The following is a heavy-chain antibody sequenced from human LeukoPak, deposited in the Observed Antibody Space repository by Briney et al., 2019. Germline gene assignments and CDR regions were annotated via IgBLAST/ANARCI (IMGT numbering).Heavy chain of an antibody. D-gene: IGHD3-22*01. CDR2: ISGSGGST. J-gene: IGHJ4*02. V-gene: IGHV3-23*01. CDR3: AREQPPRGYYDSSGYLPTY. Sequence: PGGSLRLSCAASGFTFSSYAMSRVRQAPGKGLEWVSAISGSGGSTYYADSVKGRFTISRDNSKNTLYLQMNSLRAEDTAVYYCAREQPPRGYYDSSGYLPTYWGQGTLVTVPS. CDR1: GFTFSSYA.